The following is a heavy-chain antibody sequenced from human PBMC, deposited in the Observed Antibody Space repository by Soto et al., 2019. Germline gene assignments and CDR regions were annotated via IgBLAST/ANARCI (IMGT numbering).Heavy chain of an antibody. CDR3: ARDYREYCSSTSCPYPWYYYYYMDV. CDR1: VYTFTSYG. D-gene: IGHD2-2*01. CDR2: ISAYNGNT. Sequence: ASVKVSCKASVYTFTSYGISWVRQATGQGLERKEWISAYNGNTNYAQKLQGRVTMTTDTSTSTAYMELRSLRSDDTAVHYCARDYREYCSSTSCPYPWYYYYYMDVWGKGTTVTVSS. J-gene: IGHJ6*03. V-gene: IGHV1-18*01.